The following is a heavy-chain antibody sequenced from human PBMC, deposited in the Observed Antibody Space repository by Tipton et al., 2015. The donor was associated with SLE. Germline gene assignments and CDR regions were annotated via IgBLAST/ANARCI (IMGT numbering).Heavy chain of an antibody. CDR2: MSYSGIA. J-gene: IGHJ4*02. V-gene: IGHV4-59*02. CDR3: ARVGTISYYPRYYFDI. D-gene: IGHD3-10*01. CDR1: GGSVRSHY. Sequence: TLSLTCSVSGGSVRSHYWTWLRQSPGKGLEWLAHMSYSGIATSNPSLQRRVTASLDTSNRQMSLKLSAVTAADTATYYCARVGTISYYPRYYFDIWGQGSLVVVSS.